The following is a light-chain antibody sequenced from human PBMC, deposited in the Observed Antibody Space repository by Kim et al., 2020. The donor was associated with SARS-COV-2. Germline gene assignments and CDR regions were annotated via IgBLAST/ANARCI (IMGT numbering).Light chain of an antibody. CDR1: SSDVGGYNY. CDR2: DVS. CDR3: CSYAGSYTWV. Sequence: GQSVPISCTGTSSDVGGYNYVSWYEQRPGKAPKLMIYDVSKRPSGVPDRFSGSKSGNTASLTISGLQAEDEADYYCCSYAGSYTWVFGGGTQLTVL. V-gene: IGLV2-11*01. J-gene: IGLJ3*02.